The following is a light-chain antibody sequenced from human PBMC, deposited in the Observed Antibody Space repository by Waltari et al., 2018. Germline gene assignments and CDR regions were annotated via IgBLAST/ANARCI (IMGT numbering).Light chain of an antibody. CDR2: DAS. Sequence: TQSPATLSLSPGERATLSCRASQSVSSYLAWYQQKPGQAPRLLIYDASNRATGIPARFSGSGSGTDFTLTISSLEPEDFAVYYCQQRSNWRDTFGQGTKLEIK. J-gene: IGKJ2*01. CDR1: QSVSSY. V-gene: IGKV3-11*01. CDR3: QQRSNWRDT.